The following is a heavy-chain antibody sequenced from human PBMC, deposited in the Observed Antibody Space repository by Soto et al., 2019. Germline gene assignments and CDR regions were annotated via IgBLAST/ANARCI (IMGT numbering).Heavy chain of an antibody. CDR3: AKEERRAAAGTPHYYYYGMDV. Sequence: RGSLRLSCAASGFTFSSYGMHWVRQAPGKGLEWVAVISYDGSNKYYADSVKGRFTISRDNSKNTLYLQMNSLRAEDTAVYYCAKEERRAAAGTPHYYYYGMDVWGQGTTVTVSS. V-gene: IGHV3-30*18. CDR1: GFTFSSYG. J-gene: IGHJ6*02. D-gene: IGHD6-13*01. CDR2: ISYDGSNK.